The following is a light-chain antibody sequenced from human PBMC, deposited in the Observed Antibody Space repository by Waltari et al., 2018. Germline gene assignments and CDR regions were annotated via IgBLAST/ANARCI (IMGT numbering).Light chain of an antibody. CDR2: DTS. V-gene: IGKV3-20*01. Sequence: EIVYTHSPGLLRLPPGDRATLPCRASQRVNSRYLPWYQQKPGQAPRLLIYDTSSRPTGIPDRFSGSGSGTDFTLTISRLEPEDFAVYYCQQDGDSPPYTFGQGTKLEIK. J-gene: IGKJ2*01. CDR3: QQDGDSPPYT. CDR1: QRVNSRY.